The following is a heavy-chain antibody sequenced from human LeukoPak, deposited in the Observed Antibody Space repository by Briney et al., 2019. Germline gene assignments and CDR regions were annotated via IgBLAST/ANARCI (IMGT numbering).Heavy chain of an antibody. V-gene: IGHV3-30*04. CDR1: GFTFSSYA. J-gene: IGHJ6*03. CDR3: ARGRYSGYDWVEGQEWLVLGSYYYYMDV. CDR2: ISYDGSNK. D-gene: IGHD5-12*01. Sequence: PGRSLRLSCAASGFTFSSYAMHWVRQAPGKGLEWVAVISYDGSNKYYAYSVKGRFTISRDNSKNTLYLQMNSLRAEDTAVYYCARGRYSGYDWVEGQEWLVLGSYYYYMDVWGKGTTVTVSS.